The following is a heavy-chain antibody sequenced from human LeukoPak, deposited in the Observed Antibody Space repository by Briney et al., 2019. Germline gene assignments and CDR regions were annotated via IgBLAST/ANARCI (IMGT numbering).Heavy chain of an antibody. V-gene: IGHV3-21*01. CDR1: GFTFSSYS. CDR2: ISSSSGYI. Sequence: GGSLRLSCAASGFTFSSYSMNWVRQAPGKGLEWVSSISSSSGYIYYADSVKGRFTISRDNAKNSLYLQMDSLRAEDTAVYYCARDASGGYDSGYWGQGTLVTVSS. D-gene: IGHD5-12*01. J-gene: IGHJ4*02. CDR3: ARDASGGYDSGY.